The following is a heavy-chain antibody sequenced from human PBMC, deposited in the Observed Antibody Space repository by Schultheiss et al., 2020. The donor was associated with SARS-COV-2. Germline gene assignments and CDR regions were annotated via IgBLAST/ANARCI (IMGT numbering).Heavy chain of an antibody. Sequence: GGSLRLSCAASGFTFSNAWMSWVRQAPGKGLEWVSSISSSSSYIYYADSVKGRFTISRDNSKNTLYLQMNSLRAEDTAVYYCAKDVHSSGWHFDYWGQGTLVTVSS. D-gene: IGHD6-19*01. V-gene: IGHV3-21*04. CDR3: AKDVHSSGWHFDY. CDR1: GFTFSNAW. CDR2: ISSSSSYI. J-gene: IGHJ4*02.